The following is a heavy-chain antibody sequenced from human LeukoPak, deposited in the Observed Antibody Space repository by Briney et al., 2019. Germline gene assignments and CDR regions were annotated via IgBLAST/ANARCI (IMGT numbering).Heavy chain of an antibody. CDR2: IYYGGST. V-gene: IGHV4-39*01. CDR3: ARLGDYYDSSGYFDAFDI. CDR1: GGSISSSSYH. D-gene: IGHD3-22*01. Sequence: SETLSLTCTVSGGSISSSSYHWGWIRQPPGKGLEWIGTIYYGGSTYYNPSLKSRVTISVDTSRKQFSLKLTSVTAADAAVYYCARLGDYYDSSGYFDAFDIWGQGTMVTVFS. J-gene: IGHJ3*02.